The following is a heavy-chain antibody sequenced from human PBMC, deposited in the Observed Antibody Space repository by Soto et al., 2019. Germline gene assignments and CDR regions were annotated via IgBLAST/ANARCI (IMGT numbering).Heavy chain of an antibody. CDR2: ISGSGGST. CDR3: AKGYEGGTYYVGTFDY. Sequence: EVQLLESGGGLVQPRGSLRLSCAASGFTFSSYAMTWVRQAPGKGLEWVSAISGSGGSTYYADSVKGRFTISRDNSKNTLDLQMNSLRAEDTALYYCAKGYEGGTYYVGTFDYWGQGTLVTVSS. CDR1: GFTFSSYA. D-gene: IGHD1-26*01. V-gene: IGHV3-23*01. J-gene: IGHJ4*02.